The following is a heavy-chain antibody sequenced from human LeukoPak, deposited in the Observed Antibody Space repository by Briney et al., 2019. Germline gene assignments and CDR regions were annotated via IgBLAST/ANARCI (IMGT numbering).Heavy chain of an antibody. Sequence: GGSLRLSCAASGFTFSSYSMNWVRQAPGKGLEWVSYISSSSSTIYYADSVKGRFTISRDNAKNSLYLQMNSLRAEDTAVYYCARDRGGAESHGFDAFDLWGQGTIVTVSS. V-gene: IGHV3-48*01. CDR2: ISSSSSTI. CDR3: ARDRGGAESHGFDAFDL. D-gene: IGHD2-15*01. CDR1: GFTFSSYS. J-gene: IGHJ3*01.